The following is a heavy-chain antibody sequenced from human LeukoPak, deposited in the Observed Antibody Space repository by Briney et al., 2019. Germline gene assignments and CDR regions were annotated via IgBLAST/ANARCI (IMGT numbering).Heavy chain of an antibody. J-gene: IGHJ6*03. CDR3: ARGTVRGVDYYYYYYMDV. CDR2: ISSSGST. D-gene: IGHD3-10*01. V-gene: IGHV4-61*02. CDR1: GDSISSGDYY. Sequence: PSETLSLTCTVSGDSISSGDYYWSWIRQPAGKGLEWIGRISSSGSTNYNPSLKSRVTISVDTSKNQFSLKLSSVTAADTAVYYCARGTVRGVDYYYYYYMDVWGKGTTVTVSS.